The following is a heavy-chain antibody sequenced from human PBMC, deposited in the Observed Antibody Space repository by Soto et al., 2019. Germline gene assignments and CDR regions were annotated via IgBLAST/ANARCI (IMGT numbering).Heavy chain of an antibody. CDR1: GGTFSSYA. J-gene: IGHJ6*01. Sequence: GASVKVSCKASGGTFSSYAISWVRQAPGQGLEWMGGIIPIFGTANYAQKFQGRVTITADESTSTAYMELSSLRSEDTAVYYCARGFTIFGVASDSLDSWEQETMFTVSS. V-gene: IGHV1-69*13. CDR2: IIPIFGTA. CDR3: ARGFTIFGVASDSLDS. D-gene: IGHD3-3*01.